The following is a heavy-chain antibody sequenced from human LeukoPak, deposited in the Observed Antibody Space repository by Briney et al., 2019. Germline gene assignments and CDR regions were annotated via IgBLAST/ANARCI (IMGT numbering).Heavy chain of an antibody. V-gene: IGHV3-30*02. D-gene: IGHD4-17*01. CDR3: AKIPYGDYVLDYYYYMDV. CDR1: GSAFRSHA. J-gene: IGHJ6*03. Sequence: PGGSLRLSCTASGSAFRSHAMHWVRQAPGKGLEWVAFIRYDGSKKFYADSVKGRFTISRDNSKNTLYLQMNSLRAEDTAVYYCAKIPYGDYVLDYYYYMDVWGKGTTVTISS. CDR2: IRYDGSKK.